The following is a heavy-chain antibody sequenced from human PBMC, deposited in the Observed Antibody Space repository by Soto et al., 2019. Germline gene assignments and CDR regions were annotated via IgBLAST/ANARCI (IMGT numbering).Heavy chain of an antibody. V-gene: IGHV4-59*01. CDR1: DGSIRSYY. CDR3: ARMSVKGIAAAKLFDY. Sequence: PSETLSLTCTVSDGSIRSYYWSWIRQPPGKGLEWIGYIYYSGSTNYNPSLKSRVTISVDTSKNQFSLKLSSVTAADTAVYYCARMSVKGIAAAKLFDYWGQGTLVTVSS. D-gene: IGHD6-13*01. J-gene: IGHJ4*02. CDR2: IYYSGST.